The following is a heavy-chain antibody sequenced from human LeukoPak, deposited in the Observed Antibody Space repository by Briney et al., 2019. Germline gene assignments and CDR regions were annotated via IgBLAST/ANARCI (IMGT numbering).Heavy chain of an antibody. CDR3: AKANGYSWDHFFGY. Sequence: PGGSLRLSCAASGFTFDDYAMHWVRQAPGKGLEWVSLISADGGKTYYADSVKGRFTISRDNSKNSLYLQMNSPRTEDTALYYCAKANGYSWDHFFGYWGQGTLVTVSS. J-gene: IGHJ4*02. CDR1: GFTFDDYA. CDR2: ISADGGKT. V-gene: IGHV3-43*02. D-gene: IGHD6-13*01.